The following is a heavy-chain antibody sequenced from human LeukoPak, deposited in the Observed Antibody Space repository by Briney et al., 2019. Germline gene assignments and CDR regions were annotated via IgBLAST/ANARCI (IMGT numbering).Heavy chain of an antibody. CDR2: IIPIFGTA. J-gene: IGHJ4*02. V-gene: IGHV1-69*05. D-gene: IGHD3-3*01. CDR3: AREGYDFWSGYCDY. CDR1: GGTFSSYA. Sequence: SVKVSCKASGGTFSSYAISWVRQAPGQGLEWMGRIIPIFGTANYAQKFQGRVAITTDESTSTAYMELSSLRSEDTAVYYCAREGYDFWSGYCDYWGQGTLVTVSS.